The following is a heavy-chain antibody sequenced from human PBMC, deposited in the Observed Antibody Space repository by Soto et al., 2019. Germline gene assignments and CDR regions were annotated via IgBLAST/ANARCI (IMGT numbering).Heavy chain of an antibody. Sequence: ASVKVSFKVSGYTLSEVAIHWVRQTPGEGLEWIGGFDPENDETSYAQNFQGRVTLTEDTSTDTAYLELSGLRSEDTAIYYCTIAAYCSGATCYSGYNWFHPWGQGSLVTVSS. J-gene: IGHJ5*02. CDR2: FDPENDET. V-gene: IGHV1-24*01. D-gene: IGHD2-2*01. CDR1: GYTLSEVA. CDR3: TIAAYCSGATCYSGYNWFHP.